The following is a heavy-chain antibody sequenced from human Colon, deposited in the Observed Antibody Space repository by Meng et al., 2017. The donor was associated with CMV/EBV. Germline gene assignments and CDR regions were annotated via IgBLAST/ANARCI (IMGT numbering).Heavy chain of an antibody. D-gene: IGHD2-2*01. CDR1: GFTFSSYG. CDR3: AKDGGSSTSCPDY. CDR2: IRYDGSNK. V-gene: IGHV3-30*02. J-gene: IGHJ4*02. Sequence: GESLKISCAASGFTFSSYGMHWVRQAPGKGLEWVAFIRYDGSNKYYADSVKGRFTISRDNSKNTLYLQMNSLRAEDTAAYYCAKDGGSSTSCPDYWGQGTLVTVSS.